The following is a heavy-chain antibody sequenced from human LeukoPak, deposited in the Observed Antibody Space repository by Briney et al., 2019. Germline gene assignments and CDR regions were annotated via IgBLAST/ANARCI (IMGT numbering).Heavy chain of an antibody. J-gene: IGHJ4*02. CDR2: IYYSGST. D-gene: IGHD2-15*01. CDR3: ARSYCSGGSCYWGPFDY. V-gene: IGHV4-59*01. Sequence: PSETLSLTCTVSGGSISSYYWSWIRQPPGKGLEWIGYIYYSGSTNYNPSLKSRVTISVDTSKNRFSLKLSSVTAADTAVYYCARSYCSGGSCYWGPFDYWGQGTLVTVSS. CDR1: GGSISSYY.